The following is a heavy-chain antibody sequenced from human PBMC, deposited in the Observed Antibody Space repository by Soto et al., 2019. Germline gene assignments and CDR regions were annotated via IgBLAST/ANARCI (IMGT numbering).Heavy chain of an antibody. CDR3: PRGDVAMVRGSNYYYYDYMDF. CDR2: ISAYTGNT. Sequence: GAPVRVSCKASGYTFPSYGISWVRQAPGQGLEWMGWISAYTGNTNYAQTLQGRVTMTTDTSTSTAYMELRSLRSDDTAVYYCPRGDVAMVRGSNYYYYDYMDFWGKGTTVIVS. J-gene: IGHJ6*03. V-gene: IGHV1-18*01. CDR1: GYTFPSYG. D-gene: IGHD3-10*01.